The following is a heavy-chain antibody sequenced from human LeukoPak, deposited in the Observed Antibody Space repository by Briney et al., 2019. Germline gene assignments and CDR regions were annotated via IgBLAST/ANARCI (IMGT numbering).Heavy chain of an antibody. CDR1: GGSISGYY. V-gene: IGHV4-59*01. CDR3: ARERPLGFCGSTTCYRGGDYFDY. CDR2: IYNSGTT. Sequence: PSETLSLTCTVSGGSISGYYWSWIRQPPGKGLEWVGYIYNSGTTNYNPSLRSRVTMSVDTSKNQFSLRLTSVTAADTAVYYCARERPLGFCGSTTCYRGGDYFDYWGQGTLVTVSS. J-gene: IGHJ4*02. D-gene: IGHD2/OR15-2a*01.